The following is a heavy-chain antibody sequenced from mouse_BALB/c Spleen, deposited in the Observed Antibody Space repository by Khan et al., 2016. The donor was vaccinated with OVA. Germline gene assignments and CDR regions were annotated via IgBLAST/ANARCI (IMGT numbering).Heavy chain of an antibody. Sequence: VQLKESGPGLVKPSQSLSLTCTVTGYSITSDYAWNWIRQFPGNKLEWMGYISYSGSTSNNPSLKSRISITRDTSKNQFFLQLNSVTPEDTATYYCARRYYYGHWYFDVWGAGTAVTVSS. V-gene: IGHV3-2*02. CDR3: ARRYYYGHWYFDV. CDR1: GYSITSDYA. CDR2: ISYSGST. D-gene: IGHD1-1*01. J-gene: IGHJ1*01.